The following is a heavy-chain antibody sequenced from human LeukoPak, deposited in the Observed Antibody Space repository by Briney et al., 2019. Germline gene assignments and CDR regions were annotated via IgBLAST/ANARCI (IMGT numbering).Heavy chain of an antibody. CDR2: ISSSSSYI. J-gene: IGHJ4*02. CDR1: GFTFSSYS. Sequence: GGSLRLSCAASGFTFSSYSMNWVRQAPGKGLEWVSSISSSSSYIYYADSVKGRFTISRDNAKNSLYLQMNSLRAEDTAVYYCARRVGAAGTSACHEWGQGTLVTVSS. V-gene: IGHV3-21*01. CDR3: ARRVGAAGTSACHE. D-gene: IGHD6-13*01.